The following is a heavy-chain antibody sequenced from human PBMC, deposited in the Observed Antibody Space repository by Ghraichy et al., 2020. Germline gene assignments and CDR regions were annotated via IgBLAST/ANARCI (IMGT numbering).Heavy chain of an antibody. CDR1: GFTFSSYA. Sequence: GGSLRLSCAASGFTFSSYAMSWVRQAPGKGLEWVSAISGSGGSTYYADSVKGRFTISRDNSKNTLYLQMNSLRAEDTAVYYCAKTPNVFDPPISPNWFDPWGQGTLVTVSS. D-gene: IGHD3-16*01. CDR2: ISGSGGST. CDR3: AKTPNVFDPPISPNWFDP. V-gene: IGHV3-23*01. J-gene: IGHJ5*02.